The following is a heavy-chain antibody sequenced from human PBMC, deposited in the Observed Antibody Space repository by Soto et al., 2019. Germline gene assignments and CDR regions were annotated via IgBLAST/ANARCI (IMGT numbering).Heavy chain of an antibody. CDR1: GGSISSYY. V-gene: IGHV4-59*01. CDR2: IYYSGST. D-gene: IGHD1-26*01. Sequence: PSETLSLTCTVSGGSISSYYWSWIRQPPGKGLEWIWYIYYSGSTNYNPSLKSRVTISVDTSKNQFSLKLSSVTAADTAVYYCARDRGVGATARYKWFDXWGQGTLVTVCX. J-gene: IGHJ5*02. CDR3: ARDRGVGATARYKWFDX.